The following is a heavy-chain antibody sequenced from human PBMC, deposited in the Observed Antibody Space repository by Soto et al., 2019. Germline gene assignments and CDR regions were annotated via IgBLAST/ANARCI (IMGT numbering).Heavy chain of an antibody. CDR3: ARGRYGDY. Sequence: QIHLVQSGAEVKKPGASVKVSCKGSGYGFTTYGITWVRQAPGQGLEWMAWISAHNGNTNYAQKLQGRVTVTRDTSTSTAYMELRSLRSDDMAVYYCARGRYGDYWGQGPLVTVSS. CDR2: ISAHNGNT. D-gene: IGHD1-1*01. CDR1: GYGFTTYG. J-gene: IGHJ4*02. V-gene: IGHV1-18*03.